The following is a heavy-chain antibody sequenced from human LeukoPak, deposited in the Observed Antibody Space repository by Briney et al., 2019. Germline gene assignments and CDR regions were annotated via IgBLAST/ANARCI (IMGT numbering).Heavy chain of an antibody. D-gene: IGHD6-13*01. CDR1: GYTFTAYY. J-gene: IGHJ4*02. CDR2: INPETGST. CDR3: AIAQSYFSTWYNY. Sequence: ASVKVSCKASGYTFTAYYIHWVRQAPGQGLEWLGWINPETGSTNYAQKFQGWVSMTRDTTISTAYMELSRLTSDDTAVYYCAIAQSYFSTWYNYWGQGTLVTVSP. V-gene: IGHV1-2*04.